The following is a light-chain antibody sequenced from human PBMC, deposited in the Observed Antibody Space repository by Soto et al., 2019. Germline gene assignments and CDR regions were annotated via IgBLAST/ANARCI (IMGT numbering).Light chain of an antibody. J-gene: IGKJ1*01. CDR3: QQYGSSSWT. Sequence: DIQMTQSPSSLSASVGDRVTITCQASQGISNYLNWYQQKPGKAPKLLIYDASNLETGVPSRFSGSGSGTDFTLTISRLEPEDFAVYYCQQYGSSSWTFGQGT. CDR1: QGISNY. CDR2: DAS. V-gene: IGKV1-33*01.